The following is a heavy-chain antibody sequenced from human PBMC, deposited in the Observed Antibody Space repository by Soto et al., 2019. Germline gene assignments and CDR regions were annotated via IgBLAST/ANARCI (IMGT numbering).Heavy chain of an antibody. D-gene: IGHD3-3*01. Sequence: SETLSLTCTVSGGSISSYYWSWIRQPPGKGLEWIGYIYYSGSTNYNPSLKSRVTISVDTSKNQFSLKLSSVTAADTAVYYCARILILEWLFFDYWGQGTLVTVSS. CDR3: ARILILEWLFFDY. CDR1: GGSISSYY. V-gene: IGHV4-59*08. CDR2: IYYSGST. J-gene: IGHJ4*02.